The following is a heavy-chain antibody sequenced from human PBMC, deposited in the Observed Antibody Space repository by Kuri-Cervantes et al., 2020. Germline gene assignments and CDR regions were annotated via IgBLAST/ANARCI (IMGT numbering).Heavy chain of an antibody. CDR2: IYWDDDK. J-gene: IGHJ4*02. D-gene: IGHD3-10*01. Sequence: SGPTLVKPTQTLTLTCTFSGFSLSTSGVGVGWIRQPPGKALEWLALIYWDDDKRYGPSLKSRLTITKDTSKNQVVLTMTNMDPADTATYYCARTFGNYYGSGSYSDFWGQGTLVTVSS. CDR3: ARTFGNYYGSGSYSDF. V-gene: IGHV2-5*05. CDR1: GFSLSTSGVG.